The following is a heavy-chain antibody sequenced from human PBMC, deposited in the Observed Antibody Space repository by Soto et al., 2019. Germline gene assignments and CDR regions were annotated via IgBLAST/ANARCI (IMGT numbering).Heavy chain of an antibody. V-gene: IGHV3-9*01. CDR1: GFTFDDYA. CDR2: ISWNSGSI. D-gene: IGHD6-19*01. J-gene: IGHJ3*02. Sequence: GGSLRLSCAASGFTFDDYAMHWVRQAPGKGLEWVSGISWNSGSIGYADSVKGRFTISRDNAKNSLYLQMNSLRAEDTAVYYCAKVASSGYSSGWYCAFDIWGQGTMVTVSS. CDR3: AKVASSGYSSGWYCAFDI.